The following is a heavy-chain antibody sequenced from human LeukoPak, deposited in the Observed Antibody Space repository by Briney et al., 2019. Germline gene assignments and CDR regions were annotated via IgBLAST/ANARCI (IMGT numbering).Heavy chain of an antibody. Sequence: SETLSLTCAVYGGSFSGYYWSWIRQPPGKGLEWIGEINHSGSTNYNPSLKSRVTISVDTSKNQFSLKLSSVTAADTAVYYCARGIGYCSSTSCYYYYYGMDVWGQGTTVTVPS. D-gene: IGHD2-2*01. CDR3: ARGIGYCSSTSCYYYYYGMDV. CDR1: GGSFSGYY. J-gene: IGHJ6*02. CDR2: INHSGST. V-gene: IGHV4-34*01.